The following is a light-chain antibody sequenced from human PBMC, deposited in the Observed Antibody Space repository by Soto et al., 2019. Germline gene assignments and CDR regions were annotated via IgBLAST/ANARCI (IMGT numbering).Light chain of an antibody. Sequence: EIVMTQSPATLSVSPGERATLSCRASQSVSSTLAWYQQKPGQAPRLLIYGASTRATGIPARFSGSGSGTEFTLTISGLPSEDVAVYYCQQYNNWPPMYTLGQGTKREIK. CDR3: QQYNNWPPMYT. J-gene: IGKJ2*01. V-gene: IGKV3-15*01. CDR2: GAS. CDR1: QSVSST.